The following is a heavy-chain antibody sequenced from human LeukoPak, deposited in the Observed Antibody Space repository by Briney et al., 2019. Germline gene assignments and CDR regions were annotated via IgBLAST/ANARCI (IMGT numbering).Heavy chain of an antibody. J-gene: IGHJ4*02. CDR1: GGSISSSSYY. Sequence: PSETLSLTCTVSGGSISSSSYYWDWIRQPPGKGLEWIGSIYYSGTTYYNPSLKSRVTISVDTSKKQFSLKLSSVTAADTAVYYCARDNDSRDPPHFDYWGQGTLVTVSS. V-gene: IGHV4-39*02. CDR3: ARDNDSRDPPHFDY. CDR2: IYYSGTT. D-gene: IGHD3-16*01.